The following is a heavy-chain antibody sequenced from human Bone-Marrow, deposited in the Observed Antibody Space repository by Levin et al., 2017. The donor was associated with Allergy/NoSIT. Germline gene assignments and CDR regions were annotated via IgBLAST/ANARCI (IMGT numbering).Heavy chain of an antibody. CDR3: AGLRAAAYDY. Sequence: AASVKVSCKASGGTFSSYAISWVRQAPGQGLEWMGGIIPIFGTANYAQKFQGRVTITADESTSTAYMELSSLRSEDTAVYYCAGLRAAAYDYWGQGTLVTVSS. CDR2: IIPIFGTA. D-gene: IGHD6-13*01. V-gene: IGHV1-69*13. J-gene: IGHJ4*02. CDR1: GGTFSSYA.